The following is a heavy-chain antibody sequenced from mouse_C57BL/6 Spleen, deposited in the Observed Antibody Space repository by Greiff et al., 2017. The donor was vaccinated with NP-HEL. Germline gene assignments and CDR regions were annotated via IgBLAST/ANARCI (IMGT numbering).Heavy chain of an antibody. CDR1: GYTFTSYW. J-gene: IGHJ4*01. CDR3: ARFRGAMDY. Sequence: VQLQQSGAELVMPGASVKLSCKASGYTFTSYWMHWVKQRPGQGLEWIGEIDPSDSYTNYNQKFKGKSTLTVDKSSSTAYMQLSSLTSGDSAVYYCARFRGAMDYWGQGTSGTVSS. CDR2: IDPSDSYT. V-gene: IGHV1-69*01.